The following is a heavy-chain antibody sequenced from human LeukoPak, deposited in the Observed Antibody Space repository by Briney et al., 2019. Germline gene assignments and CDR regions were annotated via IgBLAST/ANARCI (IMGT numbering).Heavy chain of an antibody. CDR1: GFTFSSYW. D-gene: IGHD3-10*01. V-gene: IGHV3-74*01. Sequence: GGSLRLSCAASGFTFSSYWMHWVRQAPGKGLVWVSRINSDGSSTSYADSAKGRFTISRDNAKNSLYLQMSSLRAEDTAVYYCAGDSGSYYNTGFYYFDYWGQGTLVTVSS. CDR3: AGDSGSYYNTGFYYFDY. CDR2: INSDGSST. J-gene: IGHJ4*02.